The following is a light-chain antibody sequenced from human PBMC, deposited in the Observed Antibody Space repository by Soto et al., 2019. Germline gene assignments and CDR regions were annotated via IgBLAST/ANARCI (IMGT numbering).Light chain of an antibody. V-gene: IGKV1-17*01. J-gene: IGKJ5*01. Sequence: DIQITQAPSSLSASVGDRVTITCRASQGIRSDLGWYQRKPGKAPERLIYGASSLQSGVPSRFSGSGFGTDFTLTISSLQPEDFATYYCQQLNSYPRTFGQGTRLEIK. CDR2: GAS. CDR1: QGIRSD. CDR3: QQLNSYPRT.